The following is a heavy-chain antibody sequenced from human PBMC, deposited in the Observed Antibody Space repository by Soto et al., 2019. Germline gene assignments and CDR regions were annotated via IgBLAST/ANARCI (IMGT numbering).Heavy chain of an antibody. CDR2: ISSSSSYI. J-gene: IGHJ5*02. D-gene: IGHD2-15*01. CDR1: GFTFSSYS. Sequence: GGSLRLSCAASGFTFSSYSMNWVRQAPGKGLEWVSSISSSSSYIYYADSVKGRFTISRDNAKNSLYLQMNSLRAEDTAVYYCARDYCSGGSCNWFDPWGQGTLVTVSS. V-gene: IGHV3-21*01. CDR3: ARDYCSGGSCNWFDP.